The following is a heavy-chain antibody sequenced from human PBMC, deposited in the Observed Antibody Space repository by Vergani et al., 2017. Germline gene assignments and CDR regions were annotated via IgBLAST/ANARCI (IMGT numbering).Heavy chain of an antibody. J-gene: IGHJ4*02. CDR2: ISGSGGST. CDR1: GFTFSSYA. Sequence: EVQLLESGGGLVQPGGSLRLSCAASGFTFSSYAMSWVRQAPGKGLEWVSAISGSGGSTYYADSVKGRFTISRDNSKNTLYLQMNGLRAEDTAVDYCARHPRYYYGSGSSGLDYWGQGTLVTVSS. CDR3: ARHPRYYYGSGSSGLDY. D-gene: IGHD3-10*01. V-gene: IGHV3-23*01.